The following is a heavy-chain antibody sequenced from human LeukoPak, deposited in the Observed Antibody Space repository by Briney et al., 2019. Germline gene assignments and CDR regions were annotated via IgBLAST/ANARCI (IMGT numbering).Heavy chain of an antibody. CDR2: LHADGNEK. CDR3: ARGGYSFDY. V-gene: IGHV3-7*01. Sequence: GGSLRLSCAASGFTFSSYSMNWVRQAPGKELEWVARLHADGNEKYFVHSVKGRFTVSRDNAKNSLYLQMNSLRVEDTAVYYCARGGYSFDYLGQGTLVTVSS. CDR1: GFTFSSYS. J-gene: IGHJ4*02. D-gene: IGHD5-12*01.